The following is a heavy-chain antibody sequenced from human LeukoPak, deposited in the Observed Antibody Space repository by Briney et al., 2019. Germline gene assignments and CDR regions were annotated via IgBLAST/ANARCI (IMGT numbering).Heavy chain of an antibody. CDR1: GGSISSYY. CDR3: ARDNSYYYYYGMDV. Sequence: SETLSLTCTVSGGSISSYYWSWIRQPPGKGLEWIGYIYSSGSTNYNPSLKSRATISVDTSKNQFSLRLSSVTAADTAVYYCARDNSYYYYYGMDVWGQGTTVTVSS. J-gene: IGHJ6*02. V-gene: IGHV4-4*08. CDR2: IYSSGST.